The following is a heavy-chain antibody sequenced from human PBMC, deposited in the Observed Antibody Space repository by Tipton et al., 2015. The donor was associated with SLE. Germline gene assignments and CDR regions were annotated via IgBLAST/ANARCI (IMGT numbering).Heavy chain of an antibody. CDR2: INYAGTT. J-gene: IGHJ4*02. V-gene: IGHV4-59*08. CDR3: ARHDVNSAMAVDY. CDR1: GGSISNHY. D-gene: IGHD5-18*01. Sequence: GLVKPSETLSLFCTVSGGSISNHYWSWIRQSPGKGLEWIGDINYAGTTSYNPSLRSRVTISVDTSTNQLSPRLDSVTAGDTAVYYCARHDVNSAMAVDYWSQGILVTVSS.